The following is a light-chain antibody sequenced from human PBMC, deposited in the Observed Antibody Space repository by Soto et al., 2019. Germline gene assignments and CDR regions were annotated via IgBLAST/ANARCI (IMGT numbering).Light chain of an antibody. CDR1: QSVSSSY. CDR2: GAS. CDR3: QQYGSSRWT. Sequence: EIVLTQSPGTLSLSPGERATLSCRASQSVSSSYLAWDQQKPGQAPRLLIYGASTRATGIPDRFSGSGSGTDFTLTISTLEPEDFAVYYCQQYGSSRWTFGQGTKVEFK. J-gene: IGKJ1*01. V-gene: IGKV3-20*01.